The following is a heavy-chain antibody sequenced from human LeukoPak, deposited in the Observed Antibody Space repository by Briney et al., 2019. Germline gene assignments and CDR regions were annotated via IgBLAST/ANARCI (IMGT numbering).Heavy chain of an antibody. J-gene: IGHJ5*02. Sequence: NRGESLKISCKGSGYSFTSYWIGWGRQMPGKGLEWMGIIYPGDSDTRYSPSFQGQVTISADKSISTAYLQWSSLKASDTAMYYCASQCSSTSCYGGGLDPWGQGTLVTVSS. D-gene: IGHD2-2*01. CDR1: GYSFTSYW. V-gene: IGHV5-51*01. CDR2: IYPGDSDT. CDR3: ASQCSSTSCYGGGLDP.